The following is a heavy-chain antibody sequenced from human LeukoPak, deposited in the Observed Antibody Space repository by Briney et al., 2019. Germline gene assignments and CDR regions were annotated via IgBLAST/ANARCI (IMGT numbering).Heavy chain of an antibody. D-gene: IGHD3-3*01. CDR3: ARRGKYYDFWSGYTRIYYYYMDV. CDR1: GGSFSGYY. J-gene: IGHJ6*03. V-gene: IGHV4-34*01. Sequence: PSETLSLTCAVYGGSFSGYYWSWIRQPPGKGLEWIGEINHSGSTNYNPSLKSRVTISVDTSKNQFSLKLSSVTAADTAVYYCARRGKYYDFWSGYTRIYYYYMDVWGKGTTVTVSS. CDR2: INHSGST.